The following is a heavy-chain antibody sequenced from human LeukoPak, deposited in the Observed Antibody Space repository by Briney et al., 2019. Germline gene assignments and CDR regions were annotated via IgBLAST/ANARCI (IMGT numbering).Heavy chain of an antibody. CDR3: ARVFTMVRGAITPPGY. J-gene: IGHJ4*02. CDR2: INTNTGNP. CDR1: GYTFTSYA. D-gene: IGHD3-10*01. Sequence: AASVKVSCKASGYTFTSYAMNWVRQAPGQGLEWMGWINTNTGNPTYAQGFTGRFVFSLDTSVSTAYLQISSLKAEDTAVYYCARVFTMVRGAITPPGYWGQGTLVTVSS. V-gene: IGHV7-4-1*02.